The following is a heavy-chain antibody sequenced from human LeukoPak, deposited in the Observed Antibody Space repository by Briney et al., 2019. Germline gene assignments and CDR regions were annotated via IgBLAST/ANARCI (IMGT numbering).Heavy chain of an antibody. CDR2: ISGSGGST. Sequence: GGSLRLSCAASGFTFSSYGMSWVRQAPGKGLEWVSGISGSGGSTYYADSVKGRFTISRDISKNTLYLQMSSLRAEDTAVYYCARGGRGYIVVVPAAMPLPFDYWGQGTLVTVSS. D-gene: IGHD2-2*01. J-gene: IGHJ4*02. CDR3: ARGGRGYIVVVPAAMPLPFDY. CDR1: GFTFSSYG. V-gene: IGHV3-23*01.